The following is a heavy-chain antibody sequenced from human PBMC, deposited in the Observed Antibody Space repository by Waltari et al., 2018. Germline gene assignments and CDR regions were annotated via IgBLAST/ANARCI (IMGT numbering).Heavy chain of an antibody. D-gene: IGHD3-3*01. CDR3: ARDAMRDGDFDY. CDR1: GFTFTNYW. Sequence: EVQLVESGGGLVQPGGSLRLSCAASGFTFTNYWMSWVRQAPGKGLEWVANIKEDGSDKHYVESVKGRFTISRDNAKNSLYLQMNSLRAEDTAVYYCARDAMRDGDFDYWGQGALVTVSS. J-gene: IGHJ4*02. CDR2: IKEDGSDK. V-gene: IGHV3-7*01.